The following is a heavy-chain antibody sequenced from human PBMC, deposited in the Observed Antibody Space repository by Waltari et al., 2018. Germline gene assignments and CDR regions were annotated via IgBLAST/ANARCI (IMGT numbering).Heavy chain of an antibody. Sequence: QVQLVESGGGVVQPGKSLKLSCAASGFPFSGFGIHWVRQTPGKGLEWVALIWYDGSKTFYSDSVKGRFTISRDNSQNTLYLQLNRLRDEDTGIYYCARGYDFWSGYFNYFDHWGPGTRVTVSS. D-gene: IGHD3-3*01. CDR3: ARGYDFWSGYFNYFDH. CDR2: IWYDGSKT. J-gene: IGHJ4*02. CDR1: GFPFSGFG. V-gene: IGHV3-33*01.